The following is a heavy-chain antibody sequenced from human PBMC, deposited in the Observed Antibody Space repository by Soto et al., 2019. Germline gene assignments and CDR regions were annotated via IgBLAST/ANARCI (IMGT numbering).Heavy chain of an antibody. D-gene: IGHD3-22*01. CDR1: GGSVSSGSYY. J-gene: IGHJ4*02. V-gene: IGHV4-61*01. Sequence: QVQLQESGPGLVKPSETLSLTCTVSGGSVSSGSYYWSWIRQPPGKGLEWIGYIYHSGYTKYNPSLKSRGTISLDTSKNQFSLRLTSVTAADTAVYYCARTHDFDTSTGYWGQGTLVTVSS. CDR2: IYHSGYT. CDR3: ARTHDFDTSTGY.